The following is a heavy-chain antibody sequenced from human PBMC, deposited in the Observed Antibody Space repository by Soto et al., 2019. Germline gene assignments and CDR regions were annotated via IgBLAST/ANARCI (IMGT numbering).Heavy chain of an antibody. V-gene: IGHV4-39*01. CDR3: ARRTGYSSRRDAFDI. CDR2: IYYSGST. J-gene: IGHJ3*02. CDR1: GGSISSSSYY. D-gene: IGHD6-13*01. Sequence: QLQLQESGPGLVKPSETLSLTCTVSGGSISSSSYYWGWIRQPPGKGLEWIGSIYYSGSTYYNPSLKSRVTISVDTSKNQFSLKLSSVTAADTAVYYCARRTGYSSRRDAFDIWGQGTMVTVSS.